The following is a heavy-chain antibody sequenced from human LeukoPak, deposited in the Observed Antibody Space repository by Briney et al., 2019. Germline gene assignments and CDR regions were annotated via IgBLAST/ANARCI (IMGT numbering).Heavy chain of an antibody. CDR3: ARGFTGTVPA. V-gene: IGHV4-59*08. CDR2: IYYNGST. Sequence: SETLSLTCTVSGDSISGYYWSWIRQPPGKGLKWIGYIYYNGSTYYNPSLKSRVTISVDTSKNQFSLKLSSVTAADTAVYYCARGFTGTVPAWGQGTLVTVSS. J-gene: IGHJ5*02. CDR1: GDSISGYY. D-gene: IGHD1-14*01.